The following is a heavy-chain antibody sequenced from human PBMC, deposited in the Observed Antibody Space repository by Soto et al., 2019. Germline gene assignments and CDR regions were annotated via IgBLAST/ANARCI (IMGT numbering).Heavy chain of an antibody. Sequence: SVKVSCKASGGTFSSYAISWVRQAPGQGLEWMGGIIPIFGTANYAQKFQGRVTITADKSTSTAYMELSSLRSEDTAVYYCASPTYDFWSGCSYDYYYYGMDVWGQGTTVTVSS. CDR2: IIPIFGTA. D-gene: IGHD3-3*01. CDR1: GGTFSSYA. CDR3: ASPTYDFWSGCSYDYYYYGMDV. V-gene: IGHV1-69*06. J-gene: IGHJ6*02.